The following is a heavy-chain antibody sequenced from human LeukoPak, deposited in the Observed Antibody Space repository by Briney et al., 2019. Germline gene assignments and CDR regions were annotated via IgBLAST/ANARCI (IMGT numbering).Heavy chain of an antibody. CDR2: IYYSGST. D-gene: IGHD5-24*01. Sequence: SETLSLTCTVSGGSTINYFRSWIRQPPGKGLEWIGSIYYSGSTYSNPSLKSRVTISEDTSRNQFSLKLSSVTAADTAVYYCARQNAYNFFFSFWGQGTLVTVSS. J-gene: IGHJ4*02. CDR3: ARQNAYNFFFSF. CDR1: GGSTINYF. V-gene: IGHV4-39*01.